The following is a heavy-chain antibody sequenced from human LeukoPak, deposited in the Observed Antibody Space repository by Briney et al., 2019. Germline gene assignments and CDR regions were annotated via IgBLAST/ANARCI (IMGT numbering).Heavy chain of an antibody. V-gene: IGHV1-2*02. J-gene: IGHJ4*02. Sequence: ASVKVSCKASGYTFTGYYMHWVRQAPGQGLEWMGWINPNSGGTNYAQKFQGRVTMTRDTSTSTVYMELSSLRSEDTAVYYCATRGGYSYGYYSKSLDYWGQGTLVTVSS. CDR1: GYTFTGYY. D-gene: IGHD5-18*01. CDR3: ATRGGYSYGYYSKSLDY. CDR2: INPNSGGT.